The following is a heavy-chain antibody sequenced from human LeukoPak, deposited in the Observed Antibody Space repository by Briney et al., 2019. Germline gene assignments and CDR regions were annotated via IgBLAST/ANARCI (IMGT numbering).Heavy chain of an antibody. CDR2: IYYSGST. V-gene: IGHV4-59*01. J-gene: IGHJ6*02. D-gene: IGHD3-3*01. CDR3: ARGGLGGDFWSGYYRVGYYYYYGMDV. CDR1: GGSISSYY. Sequence: RASETLSLTCTVSGGSISSYYWSWIRQPPGKGLEWIGYIYYSGSTNYNPSLKSRVTISVDTSKNQFSLKLSSVTAADTAVYYCARGGLGGDFWSGYYRVGYYYYYGMDVWGQGTTVTVSS.